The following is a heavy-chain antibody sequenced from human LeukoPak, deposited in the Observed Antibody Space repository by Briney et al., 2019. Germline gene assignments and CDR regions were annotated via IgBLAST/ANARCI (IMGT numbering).Heavy chain of an antibody. CDR2: IDHSGST. CDR3: ARRGNPSANPSVFDY. J-gene: IGHJ4*02. D-gene: IGHD1-14*01. CDR1: GVSISSYY. V-gene: IGHV4-59*05. Sequence: PSETLSLTCTVSGVSISSYYWSWIRQPPGKGLEWIGSIDHSGSTYYNPSLKSRVTISVDTSKNQFSLKVSSVTAAGTAVYHCARRGNPSANPSVFDYWGQGTLVTVSS.